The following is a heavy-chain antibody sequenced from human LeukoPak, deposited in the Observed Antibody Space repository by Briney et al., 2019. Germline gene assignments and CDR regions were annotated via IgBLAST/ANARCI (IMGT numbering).Heavy chain of an antibody. J-gene: IGHJ4*02. CDR2: ISYDGSDI. D-gene: IGHD6-13*01. CDR3: AKRFTYSSTWYYFEY. Sequence: PGRSLRLSCAASGFTFRSYAIHWVRQAPGKGLEWVAVISYDGSDIYYADSVKGRFTISRDNSKNTLYLRLNSPRAEDTAIYYCAKRFTYSSTWYYFEYRGEGTLVTVSS. V-gene: IGHV3-30*18. CDR1: GFTFRSYA.